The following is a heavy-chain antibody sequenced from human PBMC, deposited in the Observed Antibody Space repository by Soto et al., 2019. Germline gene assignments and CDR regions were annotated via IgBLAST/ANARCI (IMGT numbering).Heavy chain of an antibody. CDR1: GGSIRSYY. CDR2: IYDSGST. Sequence: SETLSLTCSVSGGSIRSYYWSWIRQPPGKGLEWIGYIYDSGSTSYNPSHKSRATISVDTSKNQISLKLTSVTAADTAVYHCARHGGGYSSSWIDYWGQGTLVTVSS. J-gene: IGHJ4*02. D-gene: IGHD6-13*01. V-gene: IGHV4-59*08. CDR3: ARHGGGYSSSWIDY.